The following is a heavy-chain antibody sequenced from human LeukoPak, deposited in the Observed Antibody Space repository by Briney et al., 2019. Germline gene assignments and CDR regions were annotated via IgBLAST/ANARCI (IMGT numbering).Heavy chain of an antibody. CDR1: EFTFRSYS. Sequence: GSLRLSCAGSEFTFRSYSMSWVRQPPGKGLEWVSSISSNGGYIYYADSVKGRFTISRDNARDSVYLQMKSLRAEDTAVYYCASAGPNYDSSGYVYWGQGTPVTVSS. CDR2: ISSNGGYI. D-gene: IGHD3-22*01. J-gene: IGHJ4*02. CDR3: ASAGPNYDSSGYVY. V-gene: IGHV3-21*01.